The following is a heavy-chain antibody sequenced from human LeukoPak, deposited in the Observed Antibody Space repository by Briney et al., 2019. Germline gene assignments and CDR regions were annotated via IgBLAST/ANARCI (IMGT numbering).Heavy chain of an antibody. V-gene: IGHV3-21*01. J-gene: IGHJ5*02. D-gene: IGHD3-3*01. CDR3: ARGTADFWSGYYNWFDP. CDR2: ISSSSSYI. CDR1: GFTFSSYS. Sequence: GGSLRLSCAASGFTFSSYSMNWVRQPPGKGLEWVSSISSSSSYIYYADSVKGRFTISRDSAKNSLYLQMNSLRAEDTAVYYCARGTADFWSGYYNWFDPWGQGTLVTVSS.